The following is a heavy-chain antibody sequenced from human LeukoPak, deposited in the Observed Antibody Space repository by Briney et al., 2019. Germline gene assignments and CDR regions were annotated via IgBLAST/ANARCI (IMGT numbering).Heavy chain of an antibody. CDR3: ARESYSSSWYAGPGDGFDI. D-gene: IGHD6-13*01. V-gene: IGHV3-48*03. CDR2: IDYSGSTI. CDR1: GFTFSTYE. J-gene: IGHJ3*02. Sequence: GGSLRLSCAASGFTFSTYEMNWVRQAPGKGLEWISYIDYSGSTIYYADSVKGRFTIPRDNAKNSLYLQMNSLRAEDTAVYYCARESYSSSWYAGPGDGFDIWGRGTMVTVSS.